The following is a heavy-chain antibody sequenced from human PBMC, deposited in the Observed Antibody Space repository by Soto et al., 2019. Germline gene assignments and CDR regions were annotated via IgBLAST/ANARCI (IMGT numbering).Heavy chain of an antibody. CDR2: ISAYNGNT. CDR1: GYTFTSYG. V-gene: IGHV1-18*04. D-gene: IGHD6-6*01. CDR3: ARGEEKLNYYYYGMDV. Sequence: ASVKVSCKASGYTFTSYGISWVRQAPGQGLEWMGLISAYNGNTNYAQKLQGRVTMTTDTATSTAYMELRSLRSDDTAVYYCARGEEKLNYYYYGMDVWGQGTTVTVSS. J-gene: IGHJ6*02.